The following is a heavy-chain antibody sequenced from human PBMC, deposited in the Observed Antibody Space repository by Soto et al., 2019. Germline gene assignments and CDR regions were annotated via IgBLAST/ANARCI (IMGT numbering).Heavy chain of an antibody. J-gene: IGHJ1*01. CDR1: GGTFSSYA. Sequence: QVQLVQSGAEVKKPGSSVKLSCKASGGTFSSYAISWVRQAPGQGLEWMGGIIPMFGTTHYAQKFQGRVTITADESTSTANMELSSLRSEDTAVYYCTRVHSSSWGYFKYWGQGTLVTVSS. D-gene: IGHD6-13*01. CDR3: TRVHSSSWGYFKY. CDR2: IIPMFGTT. V-gene: IGHV1-69*01.